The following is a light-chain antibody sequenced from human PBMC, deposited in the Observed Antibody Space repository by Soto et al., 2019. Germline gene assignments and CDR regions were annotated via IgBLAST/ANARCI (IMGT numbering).Light chain of an antibody. V-gene: IGKV3-15*01. J-gene: IGKJ1*01. CDR1: QSVRSN. Sequence: EIVMTQSPVTLSVSPGERATLSYRSSQSVRSNLAWYQQKPGQAPRLLMYDASTRATGIPARFSGSGSGTEFTLTISSLQSEDFAVYYCQQYNNWPPWTFGQGTKVDIK. CDR3: QQYNNWPPWT. CDR2: DAS.